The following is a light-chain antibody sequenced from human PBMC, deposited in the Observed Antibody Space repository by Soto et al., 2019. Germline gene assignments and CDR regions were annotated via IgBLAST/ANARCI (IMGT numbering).Light chain of an antibody. CDR2: AAS. V-gene: IGKV1-9*01. J-gene: IGKJ5*01. CDR3: QQLNSYPIT. Sequence: DIQLTQSPSFLSASVGDRVTITCRASQGISSYLAWYQQKPGNAPKLLIYAASTLQSGVPSRFSGSGSGTEFTLTIRSLQPEDFATYYCQQLNSYPITFGQGTRLEIK. CDR1: QGISSY.